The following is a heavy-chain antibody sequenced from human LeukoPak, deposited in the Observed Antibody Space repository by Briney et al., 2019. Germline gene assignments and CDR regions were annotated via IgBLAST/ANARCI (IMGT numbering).Heavy chain of an antibody. CDR3: TRESGAFSPFGF. V-gene: IGHV4-4*02. CDR2: VHLNGAT. Sequence: SETLSLTCAVSGGSIITTNWWSWVRQPPGKGLEWIGEVHLNGATNYNPSLESRVSMSIDKSMNHLSLELSSVTAADTAMYYCTRESGAFSPFGFWGQGTLVTVSS. J-gene: IGHJ4*02. CDR1: GGSIITTNW. D-gene: IGHD1-26*01.